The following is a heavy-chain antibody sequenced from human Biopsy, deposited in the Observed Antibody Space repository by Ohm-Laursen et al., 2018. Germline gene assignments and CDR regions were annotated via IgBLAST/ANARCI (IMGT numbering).Heavy chain of an antibody. CDR2: IHVKSGAT. J-gene: IGHJ3*01. Sequence: GASVKVSCKASGYTFTDYYLHWVRQDPGQGLEWMGWIHVKSGATNYAEKFQGRVTMTGDTSLRTTYMGLRSLSPDDTAVYYCVRDHGVTFSGVIVRGDAFDVWGQGTKVTVSS. V-gene: IGHV1-2*02. CDR3: VRDHGVTFSGVIVRGDAFDV. D-gene: IGHD3-16*02. CDR1: GYTFTDYY.